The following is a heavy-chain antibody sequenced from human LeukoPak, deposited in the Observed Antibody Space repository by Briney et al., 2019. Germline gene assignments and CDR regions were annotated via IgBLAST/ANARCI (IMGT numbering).Heavy chain of an antibody. D-gene: IGHD6-13*01. Sequence: ASVKVSCKASGYTFTGYYMHWVRQAPGQGLEWMGWINPNSGGTNYAQKFQGRVTMTRDASISTAYMELSRLRSDDTAVYYCARFEPIVAAGTFDPWGQGTLVTVSS. CDR1: GYTFTGYY. CDR2: INPNSGGT. V-gene: IGHV1-2*02. J-gene: IGHJ5*02. CDR3: ARFEPIVAAGTFDP.